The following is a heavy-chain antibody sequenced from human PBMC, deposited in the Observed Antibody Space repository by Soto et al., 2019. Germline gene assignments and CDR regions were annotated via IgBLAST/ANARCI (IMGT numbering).Heavy chain of an antibody. V-gene: IGHV1-18*01. CDR3: ARDPTHRLPAAPTDWFDP. D-gene: IGHD2-2*01. J-gene: IGHJ5*02. CDR1: GHTFTSYG. CDR2: ISAYNGNT. Sequence: GAPVKVSCKAPGHTFTSYGISWVRQAPGQGLEWMGWISAYNGNTNYAQKLQGRVTMTTDTSTSTAYMELRSLRSDDTAVYYCARDPTHRLPAAPTDWFDPWGQGTLVTVSS.